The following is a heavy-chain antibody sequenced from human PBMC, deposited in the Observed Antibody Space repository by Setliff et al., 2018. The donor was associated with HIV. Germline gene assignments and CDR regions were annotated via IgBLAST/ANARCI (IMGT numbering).Heavy chain of an antibody. CDR1: GFSFADYS. J-gene: IGHJ4*02. V-gene: IGHV3-66*02. D-gene: IGHD6-19*01. CDR2: LYGSGDT. CDR3: ARVLPYNSALDK. Sequence: GGSLRLSCAASGFSFADYSVTWVRQAPGKRLEWVSTLYGSGDTYHADSVKGRFTLSRDTSKNTMFLQMNSLRHEDTALYYCARVLPYNSALDKWGQGTLVTVSS.